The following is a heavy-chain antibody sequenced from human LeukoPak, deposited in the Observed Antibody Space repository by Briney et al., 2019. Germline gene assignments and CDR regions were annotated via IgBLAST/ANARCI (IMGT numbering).Heavy chain of an antibody. CDR3: ARRGTTVTTFDY. CDR2: ISYDGSNK. D-gene: IGHD4-17*01. CDR1: GFTFSSYA. Sequence: GRSLRLSCAASGFTFSSYAMHWVRQAPGKGLEWVAVISYDGSNKYYADSVKGRFTISRDNSKNTLYLQMNSLRAEDTAVYYCARRGTTVTTFDYWGQGTLVTVSS. V-gene: IGHV3-30-3*01. J-gene: IGHJ4*02.